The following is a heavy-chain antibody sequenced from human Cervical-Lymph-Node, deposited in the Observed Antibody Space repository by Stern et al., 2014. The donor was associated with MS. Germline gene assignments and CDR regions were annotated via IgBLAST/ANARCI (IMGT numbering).Heavy chain of an antibody. D-gene: IGHD3-22*01. V-gene: IGHV1-69*01. Sequence: VQLEESGAEVKKPGTSVKVSCKASGGTFRSYAISWVRQAPGQAPERMGGSVPIFGTANYAQKFQGRVTITADESTSTAYMELSSLRSEDTAVYYCARTPYYYDSSGYYDDYWGQGTLVTVSS. CDR1: GGTFRSYA. J-gene: IGHJ4*02. CDR2: SVPIFGTA. CDR3: ARTPYYYDSSGYYDDY.